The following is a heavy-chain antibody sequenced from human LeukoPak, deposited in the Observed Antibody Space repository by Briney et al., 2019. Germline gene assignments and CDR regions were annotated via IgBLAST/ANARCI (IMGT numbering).Heavy chain of an antibody. V-gene: IGHV1-8*03. CDR3: ARRSAYGSGSYYVDY. Sequence: ASVKVSCKASGYTFTNYDINWVRQATGQGLEWMGWMNPNSGNTGYAQKFQGRVTITRNTTITTTYMELSNLKSEDTAVYYCARRSAYGSGSYYVDYWGQGTLVTVSS. D-gene: IGHD3-10*01. J-gene: IGHJ4*02. CDR1: GYTFTNYD. CDR2: MNPNSGNT.